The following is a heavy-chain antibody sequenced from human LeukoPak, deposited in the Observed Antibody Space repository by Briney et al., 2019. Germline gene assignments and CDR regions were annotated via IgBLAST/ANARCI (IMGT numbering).Heavy chain of an antibody. CDR2: VDPEDGET. CDR1: GYTFTDYY. J-gene: IGHJ4*02. V-gene: IGHV1-69-2*01. CDR3: ATEAVLRFLEWLLLSY. Sequence: ASVKISCKVSGYTFTDYYMHWVQQAPGKGLEWMGLVDPEDGETIYAEKFRGRVTITADTSTDTAYMELSSLRSEDTAVYYCATEAVLRFLEWLLLSYWGQGTLVTVSS. D-gene: IGHD3-3*01.